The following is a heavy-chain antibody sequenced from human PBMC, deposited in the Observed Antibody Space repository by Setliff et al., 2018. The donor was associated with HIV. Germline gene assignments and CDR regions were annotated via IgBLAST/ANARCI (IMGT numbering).Heavy chain of an antibody. Sequence: SETLSLTCSVSGGSISSSSHYWGWIRQPPGKGLEWIGYIYYSGTTNYTPSLKGRVTISIDSSKSQISLNVTSVTAADTAVYYCTRRDVSPLWFGQFDYWGQGILVTVSS. D-gene: IGHD3-10*01. V-gene: IGHV4-61*05. J-gene: IGHJ4*02. CDR2: IYYSGTT. CDR1: GGSISSSSHY. CDR3: TRRDVSPLWFGQFDY.